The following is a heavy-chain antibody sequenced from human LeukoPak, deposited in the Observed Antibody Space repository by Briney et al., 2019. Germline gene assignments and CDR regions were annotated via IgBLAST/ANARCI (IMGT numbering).Heavy chain of an antibody. CDR2: INPNSGGT. CDR1: GYTFTDYY. J-gene: IGHJ3*02. Sequence: ASVKVSCKASGYTFTDYYIHWVRQAPGQGPEWMGRINPNSGGTKYAQKFQGRITVTRDTSISTAYMELSSLRSDDPAVYYCASPGSSGNPYDTFNIWGQGTMVTVSS. CDR3: ASPGSSGNPYDTFNI. V-gene: IGHV1-2*06. D-gene: IGHD6-19*01.